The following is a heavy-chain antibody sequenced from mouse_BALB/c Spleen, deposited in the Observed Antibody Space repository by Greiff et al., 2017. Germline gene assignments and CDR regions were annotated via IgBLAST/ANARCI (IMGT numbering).Heavy chain of an antibody. V-gene: IGHV14-3*02. CDR1: GFNIKDTY. J-gene: IGHJ3*01. CDR3: ARWAWFAY. Sequence: EVKLQQSGAELVKPGASVKLSCTASGFNIKDTYMHWVKQRPEQGLEWIGRIDPANGNTKYDPKFQGKATITADTSSNTAYLQLSSLTSEDTAVYDCARWAWFAYWGQGTLVTVSA. CDR2: IDPANGNT.